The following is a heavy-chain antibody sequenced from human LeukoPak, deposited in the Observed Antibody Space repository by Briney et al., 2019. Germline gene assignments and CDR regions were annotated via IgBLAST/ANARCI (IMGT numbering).Heavy chain of an antibody. J-gene: IGHJ4*02. CDR2: IYYRGST. Sequence: PSETLSLTCTVSGGSISSSSYYWGWIRQPPGKGLEWIGSIYYRGSTYYNPSLKSRVTISVDTSKNQFSLKLSSVTAADTAVYYCARLGSITIFGVVANFDYWGQGTLVTVSS. V-gene: IGHV4-39*01. D-gene: IGHD3-3*01. CDR3: ARLGSITIFGVVANFDY. CDR1: GGSISSSSYY.